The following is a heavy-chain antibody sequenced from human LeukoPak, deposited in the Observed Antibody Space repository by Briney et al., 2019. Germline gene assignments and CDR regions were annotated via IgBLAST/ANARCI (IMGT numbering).Heavy chain of an antibody. Sequence: ASVKVSCKASGYTFTSYGISWVRQAPGQGLEWMGWISAYNGNTNYAQKLQGRVTMTTDTSTSTAYMELRSLRSDDTAVYYCARPTVLLWFGSWGDYWGQGTLVTVSS. CDR2: ISAYNGNT. CDR1: GYTFTSYG. V-gene: IGHV1-18*04. CDR3: ARPTVLLWFGSWGDY. J-gene: IGHJ4*02. D-gene: IGHD3-10*01.